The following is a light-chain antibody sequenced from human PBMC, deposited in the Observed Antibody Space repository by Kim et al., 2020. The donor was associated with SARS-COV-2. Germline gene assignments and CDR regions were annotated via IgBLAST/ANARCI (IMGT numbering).Light chain of an antibody. CDR3: QQRSNWPPVFT. Sequence: EIVLTQSPATLSLSPGERATLSCRASQSVSSYLAWYQQKPGQAPRLLLYDASNRATGIPARFSGSGSGTDFTLTISSLEPEDFAVYYCQQRSNWPPVFTFGPGTKVDTK. V-gene: IGKV3-11*01. CDR2: DAS. CDR1: QSVSSY. J-gene: IGKJ3*01.